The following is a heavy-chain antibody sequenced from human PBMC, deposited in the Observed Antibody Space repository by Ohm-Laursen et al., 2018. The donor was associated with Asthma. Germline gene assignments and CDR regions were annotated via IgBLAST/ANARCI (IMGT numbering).Heavy chain of an antibody. CDR1: GFTFSDHY. CDR3: ARGTYPVGAHDS. J-gene: IGHJ4*02. Sequence: SLRLSCSAPGFTFSDHYMDWVRQAPGKGLEWVGRSGNKANNYYTDYAASVRGRFTISRDESRNSLDLQMNSLKIEDTAVYYCARGTYPVGAHDSWGQGTLVTVSS. CDR2: SGNKANNYYT. V-gene: IGHV3-72*01. D-gene: IGHD1-26*01.